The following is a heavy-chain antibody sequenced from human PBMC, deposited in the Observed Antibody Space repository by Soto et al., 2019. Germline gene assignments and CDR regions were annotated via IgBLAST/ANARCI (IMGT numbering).Heavy chain of an antibody. CDR2: ISGSGGST. Sequence: GGSLRLSCAASGFTFSSDAMSWVRQAPGKGLEWVSAISGSGGSTYYADSVKGRFTISRDNSKNTLYLQMNSLRAEDTAVYYCAKADILTGYYEFGYWGQGTLVTVS. CDR3: AKADILTGYYEFGY. V-gene: IGHV3-23*01. CDR1: GFTFSSDA. D-gene: IGHD3-9*01. J-gene: IGHJ4*02.